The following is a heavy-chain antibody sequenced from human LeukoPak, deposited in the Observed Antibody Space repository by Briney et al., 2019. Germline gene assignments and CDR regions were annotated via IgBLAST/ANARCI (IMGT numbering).Heavy chain of an antibody. Sequence: PSETLSLTCGVSGDSISSTNWWTWVRQPPGQGLEWIGEIYHSGDTNYNPSLKSRVTISVDTSKNQFSLKLSSVTAADTAVYYCARVSRMSSGLIDYWGQGTLVTVSS. CDR2: IYHSGDT. CDR3: ARVSRMSSGLIDY. CDR1: GDSISSTNW. V-gene: IGHV4/OR15-8*01. D-gene: IGHD3-22*01. J-gene: IGHJ4*02.